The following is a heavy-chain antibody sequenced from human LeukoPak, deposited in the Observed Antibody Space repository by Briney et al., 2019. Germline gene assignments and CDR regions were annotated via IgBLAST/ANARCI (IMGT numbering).Heavy chain of an antibody. CDR1: GGSFSGYY. Sequence: SETLSLTCAVYGGSFSGYYWSWIRQPPGKGLEWMGEINHSGSTNYNPSLKSRATISVDTSKNQFSLKLSSVTAADTAVYYCARAEDCSGGSCYPYYFDYWGQGTLVTVSS. CDR3: ARAEDCSGGSCYPYYFDY. D-gene: IGHD2-15*01. V-gene: IGHV4-34*01. CDR2: INHSGST. J-gene: IGHJ4*02.